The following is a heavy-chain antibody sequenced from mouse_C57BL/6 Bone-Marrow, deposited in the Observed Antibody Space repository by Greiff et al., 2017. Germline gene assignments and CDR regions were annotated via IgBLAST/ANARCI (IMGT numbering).Heavy chain of an antibody. CDR1: GYTFTSYT. V-gene: IGHV1-4*01. CDR2: INPSSGYT. Sequence: QVQLKESGAELARPGASVKMSCKASGYTFTSYTMPWVKQRPGQGLEWIGYINPSSGYTKYNQKFKDKATLTADKSSSTSYMPRSSLTSEDGAVYYCARGYYDFFDYWGQGTTLTVSS. CDR3: ARGYYDFFDY. J-gene: IGHJ2*01. D-gene: IGHD2-4*01.